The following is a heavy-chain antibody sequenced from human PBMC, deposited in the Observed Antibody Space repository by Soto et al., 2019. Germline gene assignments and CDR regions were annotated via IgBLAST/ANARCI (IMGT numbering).Heavy chain of an antibody. Sequence: ASVKVSCKACGYTFTGYYMHWVRQAPGQGLEWMGWINPNSGGTNYAQKFQVRVTMTRDPSISTAYMELSRLRSDDTAVYYGAREDPLKIPWIQLGPRLFDYWGQGTLVTVSS. J-gene: IGHJ4*02. D-gene: IGHD5-18*01. CDR1: GYTFTGYY. CDR3: AREDPLKIPWIQLGPRLFDY. CDR2: INPNSGGT. V-gene: IGHV1-2*02.